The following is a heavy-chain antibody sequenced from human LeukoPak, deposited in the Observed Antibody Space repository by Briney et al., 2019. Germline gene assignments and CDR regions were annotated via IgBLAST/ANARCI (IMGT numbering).Heavy chain of an antibody. CDR3: YWSGSSRSGF. V-gene: IGHV3-73*01. CDR2: IRSKANSYAT. Sequence: GGSLRLSCAASGFTFSGSAMHWVRQASGKGLEWVGRIRSKANSYATAYAASVKGRFTISRDDSKNTAYLQMNSLETEDTAVEYCYWSGSSRSGFWGQGTPV. J-gene: IGHJ4*02. CDR1: GFTFSGSA. D-gene: IGHD2-15*01.